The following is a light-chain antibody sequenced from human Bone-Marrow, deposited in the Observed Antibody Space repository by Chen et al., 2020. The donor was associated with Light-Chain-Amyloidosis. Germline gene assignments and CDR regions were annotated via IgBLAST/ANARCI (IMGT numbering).Light chain of an antibody. Sequence: QSALTQPASVSGSPGQSITISCTGTSSDVGGDNHVSCDQQHQDKAPKLMIYEVTNRPSLVPDRFSGYKSDHTASLTLSGLQTADEADYFCSSYTITNTLVFGSETRVTVL. J-gene: IGLJ1*01. CDR3: SSYTITNTLV. V-gene: IGLV2-14*01. CDR1: SSDVGGDNH. CDR2: EVT.